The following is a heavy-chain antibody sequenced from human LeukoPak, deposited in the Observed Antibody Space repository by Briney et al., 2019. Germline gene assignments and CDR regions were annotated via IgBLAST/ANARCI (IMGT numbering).Heavy chain of an antibody. V-gene: IGHV1-2*02. CDR1: GYTFTGYY. CDR3: ARATPGYYYMDV. CDR2: INPNSGGT. Sequence: ASVTVSCKASGYTFTGYYMHWVRQAPGQGLEWMGWINPNSGGTNYAQKFQGRVTMTGDTSISTAYMELSRLRSDDTAVYYCARATPGYYYMDVWGKGTTVTVSS. J-gene: IGHJ6*03.